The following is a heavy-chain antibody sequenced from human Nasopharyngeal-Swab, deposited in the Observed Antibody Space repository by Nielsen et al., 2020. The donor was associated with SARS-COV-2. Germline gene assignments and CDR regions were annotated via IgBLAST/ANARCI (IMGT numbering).Heavy chain of an antibody. J-gene: IGHJ5*02. CDR1: GFTLTHYF. Sequence: SAKLSCQAYGFTLTHYFMHWVRHAPGQGLEWMGVITPSGVATNYARKFRGRVTITRDPCTSPVYLDLSSLKPELTAVYFCASEPGGMAAPGKHFDPWGQGTLVTVSS. CDR2: ITPSGVAT. D-gene: IGHD6-13*01. V-gene: IGHV1-46*01. CDR3: ASEPGGMAAPGKHFDP.